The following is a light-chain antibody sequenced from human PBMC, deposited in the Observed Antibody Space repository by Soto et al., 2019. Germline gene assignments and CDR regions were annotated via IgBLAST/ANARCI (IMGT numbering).Light chain of an antibody. J-gene: IGLJ1*01. V-gene: IGLV2-14*03. CDR1: SSDVGAYTY. CDR3: SSYRSTSTLGV. Sequence: QSVLTQPASVSGSPGQSITISCSGTSSDVGAYTYVSWYQVHPGEPPKLVIYDVSKRPSGVSNRFSGSKSGNTASLTISGLQAEDEGDYYCSSYRSTSTLGVFGTGTKSPS. CDR2: DVS.